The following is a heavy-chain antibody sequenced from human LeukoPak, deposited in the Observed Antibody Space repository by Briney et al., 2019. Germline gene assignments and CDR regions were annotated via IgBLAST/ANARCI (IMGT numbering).Heavy chain of an antibody. J-gene: IGHJ4*02. Sequence: GGSLRLSCAASGFTFSSYWMHWVRQGPGKGLEWVSGISGGSDTTYYADSVRDRFTISRDNSKNTLYLQMSSLRAEDTARYFCAKVRSGWSPFDYWGQGTLVTVSS. D-gene: IGHD6-19*01. V-gene: IGHV3-23*01. CDR1: GFTFSSYW. CDR3: AKVRSGWSPFDY. CDR2: ISGGSDTT.